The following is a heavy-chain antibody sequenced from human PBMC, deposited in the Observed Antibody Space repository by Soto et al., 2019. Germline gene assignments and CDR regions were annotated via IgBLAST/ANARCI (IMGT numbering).Heavy chain of an antibody. CDR2: ISSTTNYI. Sequence: GGSLRLSCAASGFTFTRYSMNWVRQAPGKGLEWVSSISSTTNYIYYGDSMKVRFTISRDNAKNSLYLEMNSLRAEDTAVYYCARESEDLTSNFDYWGQGTLVTVSS. V-gene: IGHV3-21*06. CDR1: GFTFTRYS. J-gene: IGHJ4*02. CDR3: ARESEDLTSNFDY.